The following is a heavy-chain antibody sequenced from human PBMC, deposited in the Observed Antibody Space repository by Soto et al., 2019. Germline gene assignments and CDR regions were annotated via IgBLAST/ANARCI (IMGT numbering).Heavy chain of an antibody. CDR1: GFTFSSYA. V-gene: IGHV3-23*01. CDR2: ISGSGGST. CDR3: ARPHSSRWPWAFHW. D-gene: IGHD6-13*01. J-gene: IGHJ4*02. Sequence: EVQLLESGGGLVQPGGSLRLSCAASGFTFSSYAMSWVRQAPGKGLEWVSAISGSGGSTYYADSVKGRFTISRDNSKNTVYLQTNSLRAEDTAVYYCARPHSSRWPWAFHWWGQGTLVTVSS.